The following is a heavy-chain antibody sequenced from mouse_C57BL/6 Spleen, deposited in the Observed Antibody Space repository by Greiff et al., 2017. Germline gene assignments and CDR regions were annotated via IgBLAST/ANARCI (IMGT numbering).Heavy chain of an antibody. J-gene: IGHJ2*01. Sequence: QVQLQQPGAELVKPGASVKLSCKASGYTFTSYWMQWVKQRPGQGLEWIGEIDPSDSHTNYNQKFKGKATLTVDTSSSTAYMQLSSLTSEDSAVYYCARKGGGYYECYYFDYWGQGTTLTVSS. CDR1: GYTFTSYW. CDR2: IDPSDSHT. D-gene: IGHD2-3*01. V-gene: IGHV1-50*01. CDR3: ARKGGGYYECYYFDY.